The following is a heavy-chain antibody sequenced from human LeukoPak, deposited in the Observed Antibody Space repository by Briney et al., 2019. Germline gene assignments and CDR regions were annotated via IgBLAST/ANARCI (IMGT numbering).Heavy chain of an antibody. D-gene: IGHD6-19*01. CDR3: ARGLKFQW. CDR1: GGSFSGYY. V-gene: IGHV4-34*01. CDR2: INHSGST. Sequence: PSETLSLTCAVYGGSFSGYYWSWIRQPPGKGLEWIGEINHSGSTNYNPSLKSRVTISVDTSKNQFSLKLSSVTAADTAVYYCARGLKFQWWGQGTLVTVS. J-gene: IGHJ4*02.